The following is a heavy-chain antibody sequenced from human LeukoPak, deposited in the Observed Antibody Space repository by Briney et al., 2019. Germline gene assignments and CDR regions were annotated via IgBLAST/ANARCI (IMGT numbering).Heavy chain of an antibody. CDR3: AREDSYKMADY. CDR1: GFTFSSYW. J-gene: IGHJ4*02. V-gene: IGHV3-74*01. Sequence: GGSLRLSCAASGFTFSSYWMHWVRQAPGKGLVWVSRINSDGSFTSSADSVKGRFTISRDNAKNTLYLQMNSLRAEDTGVYFCAREDSYKMADYWGQGTLVAVSS. CDR2: INSDGSFT. D-gene: IGHD5-24*01.